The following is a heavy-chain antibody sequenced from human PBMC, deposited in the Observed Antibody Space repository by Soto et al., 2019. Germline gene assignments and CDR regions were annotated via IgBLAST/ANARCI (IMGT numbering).Heavy chain of an antibody. J-gene: IGHJ5*02. CDR3: TRDASRDSSARGWFDP. D-gene: IGHD6-13*01. CDR2: ISFDEAYI. V-gene: IGHV3-30-3*01. CDR1: GFAFSAFS. Sequence: GGSLRLSCAASGFAFSAFSVHWVRQAPGKGLEWVAVISFDEAYIYYTDALRGRFTISRDNAKNSLHLQMNSLRAEDTAVYYCTRDASRDSSARGWFDPWGPGTLVTVS.